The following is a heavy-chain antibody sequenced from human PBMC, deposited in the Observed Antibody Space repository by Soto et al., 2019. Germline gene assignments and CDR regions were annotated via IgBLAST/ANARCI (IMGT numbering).Heavy chain of an antibody. CDR3: AREGYYYRSGTKSADWFDP. CDR2: IYYSGST. CDR1: GGSISSSSYY. J-gene: IGHJ5*02. Sequence: QLLGSGPGLVKPSETLSLTCTVSGGSISSSSYYWGWIRQPPGKGLEWIGSIYYSGSTYYNPSLKSRVTISVDTSKNQFSLKLSSVTAADTAVYYCAREGYYYRSGTKSADWFDPWGQGTLVTVSS. D-gene: IGHD3-10*01. V-gene: IGHV4-39*02.